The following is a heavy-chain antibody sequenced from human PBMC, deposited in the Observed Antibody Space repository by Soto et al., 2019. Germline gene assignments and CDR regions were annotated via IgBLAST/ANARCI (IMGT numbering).Heavy chain of an antibody. D-gene: IGHD3-10*01. CDR3: AKDLRGVIA. CDR1: GFTFSNYA. CDR2: ISGSGTGT. V-gene: IGHV3-23*01. Sequence: GGSLRLSCAASGFTFSNYAMNWVRQAPGKGLEWVSAISGSGTGTDYADSVKGRFTISRDNSKNTLYLQMNSLRAEDTAVYYCAKDLRGVIAWGQGTLVTVSS. J-gene: IGHJ4*02.